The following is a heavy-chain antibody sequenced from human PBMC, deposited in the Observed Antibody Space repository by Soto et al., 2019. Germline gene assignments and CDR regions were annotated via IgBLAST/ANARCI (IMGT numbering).Heavy chain of an antibody. CDR1: GGTFSSYA. Sequence: ASVKVSCKASGGTFSSYAISWVRQAPGQGLEWMGGIIPIFGTANYAQKFQGRVTITADKSTSTAYMELSSLRSEDTAVYYCARCPADGRPPIFDYWGQGTLVTVSS. D-gene: IGHD2-15*01. J-gene: IGHJ4*02. V-gene: IGHV1-69*06. CDR3: ARCPADGRPPIFDY. CDR2: IIPIFGTA.